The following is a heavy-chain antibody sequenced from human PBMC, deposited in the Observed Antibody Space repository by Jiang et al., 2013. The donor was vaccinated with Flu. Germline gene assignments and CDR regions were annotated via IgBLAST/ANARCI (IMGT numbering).Heavy chain of an antibody. CDR2: IYHSGST. Sequence: GSGLVKPSETLSLTCAVSGYSISSGYYWGWIRQPPGKGLEWIGSIYHSGSTYYNPSLKSRVTISVDTSKNQFSLKLSSVTAADTAVYYCARDWSPVIYYDFWSGYDYYFDYWGQG. J-gene: IGHJ4*02. V-gene: IGHV4-38-2*02. CDR3: ARDWSPVIYYDFWSGYDYYFDY. CDR1: GYSISSGYY. D-gene: IGHD3-3*01.